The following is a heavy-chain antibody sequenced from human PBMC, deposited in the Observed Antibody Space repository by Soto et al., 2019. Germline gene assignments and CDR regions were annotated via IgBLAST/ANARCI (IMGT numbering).Heavy chain of an antibody. D-gene: IGHD5-12*01. V-gene: IGHV3-66*01. J-gene: IGHJ4*02. Sequence: SLRLSCAASGSTVSSNYMSWVRQAPGKGLEWVSVIYSDGSTYYADSVKGRFTISRDNSKNTLYLQMNSLRAEDTAVYYCANQRGGYDRDFDYWGQGTLVTVSS. CDR1: GSTVSSNY. CDR2: IYSDGST. CDR3: ANQRGGYDRDFDY.